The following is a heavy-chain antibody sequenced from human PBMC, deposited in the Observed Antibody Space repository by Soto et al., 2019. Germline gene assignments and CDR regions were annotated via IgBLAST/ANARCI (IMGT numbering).Heavy chain of an antibody. Sequence: PGGSLRLSCAGSGFTFRWFGMNWVRQAPGKGLEWVARISNDGSNEYYVDSVKGRFTISRDNSKNTLYLQMDSLRAEDTAVYYCAKGEVRGIIPSYFDYWGLGTLVPVSS. CDR3: AKGEVRGIIPSYFDY. V-gene: IGHV3-30*18. CDR2: ISNDGSNE. J-gene: IGHJ4*02. CDR1: GFTFRWFG. D-gene: IGHD3-10*01.